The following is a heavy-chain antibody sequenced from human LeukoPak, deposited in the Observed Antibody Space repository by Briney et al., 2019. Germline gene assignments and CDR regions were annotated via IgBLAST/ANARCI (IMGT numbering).Heavy chain of an antibody. CDR3: ARVCCSMRPAHFDY. CDR1: GGSISSSSYY. CDR2: IYYSGST. J-gene: IGHJ4*02. V-gene: IGHV4-39*07. D-gene: IGHD2-21*01. Sequence: SETLSLTCTVSGGSISSSSYYWGWIRQPPGKGLEWIGSIYYSGSTYYNPSLKSRVTISVDTSKNQFSLKLSSVTAADTAVYYCARVCCSMRPAHFDYWGQGTLVTVSS.